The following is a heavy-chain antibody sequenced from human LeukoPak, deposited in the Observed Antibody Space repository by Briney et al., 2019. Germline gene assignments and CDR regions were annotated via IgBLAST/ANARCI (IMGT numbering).Heavy chain of an antibody. V-gene: IGHV3-9*01. CDR3: AKVDSYSSGPTDYFDY. Sequence: GGSLRLSCAASGFTFDDYAMHWVRQAPGEGLEWVSGISWNSGSIGYADSVKGRFTVSRDNAKNSLYLQMNSLRAEDTALYYCAKVDSYSSGPTDYFDYWGQGTLVTVSS. J-gene: IGHJ4*02. CDR2: ISWNSGSI. D-gene: IGHD6-19*01. CDR1: GFTFDDYA.